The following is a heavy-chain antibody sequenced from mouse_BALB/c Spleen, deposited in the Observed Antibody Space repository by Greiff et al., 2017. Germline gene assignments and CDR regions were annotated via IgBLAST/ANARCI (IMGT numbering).Heavy chain of an antibody. D-gene: IGHD2-3*01. CDR1: GYTFTSYN. J-gene: IGHJ2*01. Sequence: QVQLQQPGAELVKPGASVKMSCKASGYTFTSYNMHWVKQTPGQGLEWIGAIYPGNGDTSYNQKFKGKATLTADKSSSTAYMQLSSLTSEDSAVYYCAKGDGYYPDYWGQGTTLTVSS. CDR3: AKGDGYYPDY. V-gene: IGHV1-12*01. CDR2: IYPGNGDT.